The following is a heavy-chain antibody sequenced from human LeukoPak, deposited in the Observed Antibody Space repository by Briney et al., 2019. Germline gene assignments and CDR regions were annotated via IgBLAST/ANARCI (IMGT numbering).Heavy chain of an antibody. V-gene: IGHV1-69*05. CDR1: GGTFTCYA. D-gene: IGHD4-11*01. Sequence: SVKVSCKASGGTFTCYAISWVRQAPGQGLEYLGGSIPNFRRTKYAQKFEGRVTITTDETTAYMELRSLTSEDTAVYYCARAGRDSNYDFDYHMDVWGKGTTVTVSS. CDR3: ARAGRDSNYDFDYHMDV. J-gene: IGHJ6*03. CDR2: SIPNFRRT.